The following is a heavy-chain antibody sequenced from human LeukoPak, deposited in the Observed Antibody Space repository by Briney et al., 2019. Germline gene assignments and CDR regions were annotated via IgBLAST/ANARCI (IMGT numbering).Heavy chain of an antibody. D-gene: IGHD3-22*01. CDR3: ARGYDSGGYYAYFDY. CDR2: INHSGST. V-gene: IGHV4-34*01. Sequence: SETLSLTCAVYGVSFSGYYWSWIRQPPGKGLEWIGEINHSGSTNYNPSLKSRVTISVDTSKNQFSLKLSSVTAADTAVYYCARGYDSGGYYAYFDYWGQGALVTVSS. J-gene: IGHJ4*02. CDR1: GVSFSGYY.